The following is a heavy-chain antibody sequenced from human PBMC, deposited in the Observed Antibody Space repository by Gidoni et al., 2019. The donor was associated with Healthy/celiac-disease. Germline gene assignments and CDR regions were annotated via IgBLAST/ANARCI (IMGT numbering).Heavy chain of an antibody. Sequence: GASVKVSCKASGYTFTSYGISWVRQAPGQGLEWMGWISAYNGNTNYAQKLQGRVTMTTDTSTSTAYMELRSLRSDDTAVYYCARDLGYSGSWSPLDYWGQGTLVTVSS. CDR3: ARDLGYSGSWSPLDY. CDR1: GYTFTSYG. CDR2: ISAYNGNT. V-gene: IGHV1-18*01. D-gene: IGHD6-13*01. J-gene: IGHJ4*02.